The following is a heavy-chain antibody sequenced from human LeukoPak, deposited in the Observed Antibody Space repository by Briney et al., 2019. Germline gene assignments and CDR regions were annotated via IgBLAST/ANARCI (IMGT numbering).Heavy chain of an antibody. J-gene: IGHJ4*02. V-gene: IGHV4-59*01. D-gene: IGHD6-19*01. CDR3: ARFAPGQWLVDY. CDR2: IYYSGST. Sequence: PSETLSLTCTVSGGSISSYYWSWIRQPPGKGLEWIGYIYYSGSTNYDPSLKSRVTTSVDTSKNQFSLKLSSVTAADTAVYYCARFAPGQWLVDYWGQGTLVTVSS. CDR1: GGSISSYY.